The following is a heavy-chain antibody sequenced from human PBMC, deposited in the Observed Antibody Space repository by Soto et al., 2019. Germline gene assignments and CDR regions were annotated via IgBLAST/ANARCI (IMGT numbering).Heavy chain of an antibody. V-gene: IGHV1-2*04. CDR2: INPNSGGT. CDR3: ARGTPYGDSDYYYYGMDV. Sequence: GASVKVSCKASGYTFTGYYIHWVRQAPGQRLEWMGWINPNSGGTNYAQKFQGWVTMTRDTSISTAYMELSRLRSDDTAVYYCARGTPYGDSDYYYYGMDVWGQGTTVTVSS. D-gene: IGHD4-17*01. CDR1: GYTFTGYY. J-gene: IGHJ6*02.